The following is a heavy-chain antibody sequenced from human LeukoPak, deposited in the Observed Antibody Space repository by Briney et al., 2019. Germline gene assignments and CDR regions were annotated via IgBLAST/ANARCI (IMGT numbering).Heavy chain of an antibody. V-gene: IGHV3-74*03. CDR1: GFTFSSYS. J-gene: IGHJ6*04. CDR3: ARDRFYIPDV. Sequence: GGSPRLSCAASGFTFSSYSMNWVRQAPGKGLVWVSLINSDASSTTYADSVKGRLTISRDNAKNTVYLQMNSLRPEDTAVYYCARDRFYIPDVWGKGTTVTVSS. CDR2: INSDASST. D-gene: IGHD3-10*01.